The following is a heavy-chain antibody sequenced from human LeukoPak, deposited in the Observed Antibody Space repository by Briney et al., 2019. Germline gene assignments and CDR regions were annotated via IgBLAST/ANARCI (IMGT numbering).Heavy chain of an antibody. V-gene: IGHV4-34*01. D-gene: IGHD3-9*01. CDR2: INHSGST. Sequence: SETLSLTCTVSGGSISSYYWSWIRQPPGKGLEWIGEINHSGSTNYNPSLKSRVTISVDTSKNQFSLKLSSVTAADTAVYYCARAPVLRYFDWVDYWGQGTLVTVSS. J-gene: IGHJ4*02. CDR3: ARAPVLRYFDWVDY. CDR1: GGSISSYY.